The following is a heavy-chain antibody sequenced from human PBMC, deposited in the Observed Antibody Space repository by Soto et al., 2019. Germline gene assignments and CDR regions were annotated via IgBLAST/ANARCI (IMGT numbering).Heavy chain of an antibody. V-gene: IGHV3-23*01. CDR3: AKRRGAGGHFDY. CDR2: VSIGGST. CDR1: GFTFSSYA. J-gene: IGHJ4*02. D-gene: IGHD2-15*01. Sequence: DVQLLESGGGLVQPAGSLRLSCAASGFTFSSYAMGWVRQGPGKGLEWVAVVSIGGSTPYADSVRGRFTISRDNSKNTLSLQMNSLTAEDTAVYLCAKRRGAGGHFDYWGQGALVTVSS.